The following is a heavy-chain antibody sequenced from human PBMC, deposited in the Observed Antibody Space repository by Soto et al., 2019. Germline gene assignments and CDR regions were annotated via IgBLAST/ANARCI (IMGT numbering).Heavy chain of an antibody. D-gene: IGHD3-22*01. J-gene: IGHJ4*02. CDR2: ISTSSSTI. CDR3: ARVAYYYDSRGYFY. CDR1: GFTFSTYN. Sequence: PGGSLRLSCAASGFTFSTYNMNWVRQAPGKGLEWVSYISTSSSTIYYADSVKGRFTISRDNAKNSLFLQMNSLRAEDTAVYYCARVAYYYDSRGYFYWGQGTLVTVSS. V-gene: IGHV3-48*01.